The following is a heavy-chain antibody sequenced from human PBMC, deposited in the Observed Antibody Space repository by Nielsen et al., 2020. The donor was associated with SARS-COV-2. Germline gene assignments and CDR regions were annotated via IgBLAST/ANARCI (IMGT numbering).Heavy chain of an antibody. J-gene: IGHJ5*02. Sequence: SVKVSCKVSKDTLTQLSMHWVRQAPGQGLEWMGGIIPIFGTANYAQKFQGRVTITADKSTSTAYMELSSLRSEDTAVYYCARSKVGQWLVWGWFDPWGQGTLVTVSS. CDR2: IIPIFGTA. V-gene: IGHV1-69*06. CDR1: KDTLTQLS. CDR3: ARSKVGQWLVWGWFDP. D-gene: IGHD6-19*01.